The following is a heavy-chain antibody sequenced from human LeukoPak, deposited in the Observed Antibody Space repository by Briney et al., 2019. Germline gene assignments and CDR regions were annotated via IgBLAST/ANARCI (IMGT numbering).Heavy chain of an antibody. V-gene: IGHV4-59*01. Sequence: SETLSLTCTVSGGSISNKYWSWIRQPPGKGLEWIGYIYYSGNTNYNPSLKSRVTILVDTSKNQVSLRLSSVTAADTAVYYCARVGRQPFDYWGQGTLVTVSS. J-gene: IGHJ4*02. CDR2: IYYSGNT. CDR1: GGSISNKY. CDR3: ARVGRQPFDY. D-gene: IGHD5-18*01.